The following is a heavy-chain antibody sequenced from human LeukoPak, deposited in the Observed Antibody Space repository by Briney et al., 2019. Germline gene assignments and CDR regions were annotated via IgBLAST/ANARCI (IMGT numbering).Heavy chain of an antibody. CDR1: GGSISSYY. V-gene: IGHV4-59*08. Sequence: SETLSLTCTVSGGSISSYYWSWIRQPPGKGLEWIGYIYYSGSTYYNPSLKSRVTISVDMSKDQFSLKLSSVTAADTAVYYCARRVVGATNWFDPWGQGTLVTVSS. D-gene: IGHD1-26*01. CDR3: ARRVVGATNWFDP. J-gene: IGHJ5*02. CDR2: IYYSGST.